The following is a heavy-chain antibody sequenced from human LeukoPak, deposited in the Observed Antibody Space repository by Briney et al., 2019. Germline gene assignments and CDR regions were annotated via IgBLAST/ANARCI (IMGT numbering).Heavy chain of an antibody. CDR2: INHSGST. V-gene: IGHV4-34*01. CDR3: ARGTGFDY. Sequence: PSETLSLTCAVYGGSFSGYYWSWIRQPPGKGLEWIGEINHSGSTNYNPSLKSRVTISVDTSKNQFSLKLSSVTAADTAAYYCARGTGFDYWGQGTLVTVSS. J-gene: IGHJ4*02. CDR1: GGSFSGYY. D-gene: IGHD1-14*01.